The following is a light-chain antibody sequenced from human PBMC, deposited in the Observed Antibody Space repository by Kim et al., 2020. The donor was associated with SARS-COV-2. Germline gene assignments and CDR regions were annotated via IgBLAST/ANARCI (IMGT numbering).Light chain of an antibody. CDR2: YDS. CDR3: QVWDSSSDHPWV. J-gene: IGLJ3*02. Sequence: SYELTQPPSVSVAPGKTARITCGGNNIGSKSVHWYQQKPGQAPVLVIYYDSDRPSGIPERFSGSNSGNTATLTISRVAAGDEADYYCQVWDSSSDHPWVFGGGTKLTVL. V-gene: IGLV3-21*04. CDR1: NIGSKS.